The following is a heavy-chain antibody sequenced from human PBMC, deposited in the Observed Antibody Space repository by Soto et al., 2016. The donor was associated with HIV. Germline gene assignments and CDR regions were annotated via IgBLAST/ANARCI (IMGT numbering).Heavy chain of an antibody. V-gene: IGHV3-30*04. CDR2: ISYDGSNK. D-gene: IGHD2-21*02. CDR1: GFTFSSYA. Sequence: VQLVESGGGVVQPGRSLRLSCAASGFTFSSYAMHWVRQAPGKGLERVAVISYDGSNKYYADSVKGRFTISRDNSKNTLYLQMNSLRAEDTAVYYCARDGRIVVVTPNFDYVGPGNPGHRLL. J-gene: IGHJ4*02. CDR3: ARDGRIVVVTPNFDY.